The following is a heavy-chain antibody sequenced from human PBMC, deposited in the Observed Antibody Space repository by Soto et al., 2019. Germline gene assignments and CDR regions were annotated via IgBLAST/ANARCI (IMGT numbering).Heavy chain of an antibody. CDR1: GYTFTSYA. D-gene: IGHD6-13*01. J-gene: IGHJ3*02. CDR2: INAGNGNT. V-gene: IGHV1-3*01. CDR3: ARQILVSSSWDHDAFDI. Sequence: QVPLVQSGAEVKKPGASVKVSCKASGYTFTSYAMHWVRQAPGQRLEWMGWINAGNGNTKYSQKFQGRVTITRDTSASTAYMELSSLRSEDTAVYYCARQILVSSSWDHDAFDIWGQGTMVTVSS.